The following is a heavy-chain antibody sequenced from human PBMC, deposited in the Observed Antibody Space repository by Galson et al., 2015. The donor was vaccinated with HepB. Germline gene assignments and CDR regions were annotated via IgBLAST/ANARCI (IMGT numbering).Heavy chain of an antibody. CDR1: GFTFSSYA. CDR3: AKDLGSSWFPPEAFDY. V-gene: IGHV3-23*01. D-gene: IGHD6-6*01. Sequence: SLRLSCAASGFTFSSYAMSWVRQAPGKGLEWVSAISGSGGSTYYADSVKGRFTISRDNSKNTLYLQMNSLRAEDTAVYYCAKDLGSSWFPPEAFDYWGQGTLVTVSS. J-gene: IGHJ4*02. CDR2: ISGSGGST.